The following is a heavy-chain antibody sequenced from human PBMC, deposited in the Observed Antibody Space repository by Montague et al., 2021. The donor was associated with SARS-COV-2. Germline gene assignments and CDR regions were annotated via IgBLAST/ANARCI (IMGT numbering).Heavy chain of an antibody. Sequence: SLRLSCAASGFTFTSYAMSWVRQAPGKGLGWVSVIFSAGRTTYDADSVKGRFTISRDNSKNTLHLQMNSLRAEDTAVYYCAKVGDHVWPAHFDYWGQGTLVTVSS. CDR2: IFSAGRTT. CDR1: GFTFTSYA. CDR3: AKVGDHVWPAHFDY. V-gene: IGHV3-23*03. J-gene: IGHJ4*02. D-gene: IGHD3-16*01.